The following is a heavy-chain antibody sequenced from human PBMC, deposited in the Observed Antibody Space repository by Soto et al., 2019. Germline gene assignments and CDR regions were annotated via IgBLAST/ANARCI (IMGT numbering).Heavy chain of an antibody. J-gene: IGHJ5*02. CDR2: IIPILGIA. Sequence: ASVKVSCKASGYTFTSYGISWVRQAPGQGLEWMGRIIPILGIANYAQKFQGRVTMTTDTSTSTAYMELRSLRSDDTAVYYCARDGATVSRWFDPWGQGTLVTVSS. CDR1: GYTFTSYG. D-gene: IGHD4-17*01. V-gene: IGHV1-18*01. CDR3: ARDGATVSRWFDP.